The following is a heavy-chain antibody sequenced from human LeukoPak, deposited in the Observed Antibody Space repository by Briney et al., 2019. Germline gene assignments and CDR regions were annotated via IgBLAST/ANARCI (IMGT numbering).Heavy chain of an antibody. Sequence: QASETLSLTCAVYGGSFSGCYWSWIRQPPGKGLEWIGEINHSGSTNYNPSLKSRVTISVDTSKNQFSLKLSSVTAADTAVYYCARSRGSGSYYRLRDYYYMDVWGKGTTVTVSS. CDR3: ARSRGSGSYYRLRDYYYMDV. D-gene: IGHD3-10*01. CDR2: INHSGST. CDR1: GGSFSGCY. V-gene: IGHV4-34*01. J-gene: IGHJ6*03.